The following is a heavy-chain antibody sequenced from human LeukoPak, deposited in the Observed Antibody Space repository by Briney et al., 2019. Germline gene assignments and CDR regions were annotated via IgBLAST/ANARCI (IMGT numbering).Heavy chain of an antibody. Sequence: PGGSLRLSCAASRFTFSSYWMHWVRKAPGKGLVWVSRINSDGSSTTYADSVKGRFTISRDNAKNTLYLQMNSLRAEDTAVYYCARTIGSKNAFDIWGQRTMVTVSS. CDR2: INSDGSST. D-gene: IGHD1-26*01. CDR1: RFTFSSYW. J-gene: IGHJ3*02. V-gene: IGHV3-74*01. CDR3: ARTIGSKNAFDI.